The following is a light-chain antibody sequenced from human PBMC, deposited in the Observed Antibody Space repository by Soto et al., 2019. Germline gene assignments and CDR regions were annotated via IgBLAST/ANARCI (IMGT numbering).Light chain of an antibody. J-gene: IGKJ2*01. CDR3: QQYGESPYT. Sequence: EIVLTQSPGTLSLSPGERATLSCRASQSVSSNHLAWYQQKPGQAPRLLIFAASGRLDVIPDRFRGSGSGTDFTLTIDRVEPEDFAVYYCQQYGESPYTFAQGTKLEIK. V-gene: IGKV3-20*01. CDR2: AAS. CDR1: QSVSSNH.